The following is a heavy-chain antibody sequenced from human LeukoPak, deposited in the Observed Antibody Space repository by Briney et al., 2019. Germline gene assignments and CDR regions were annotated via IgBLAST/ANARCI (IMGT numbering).Heavy chain of an antibody. V-gene: IGHV1-2*02. Sequence: GASVKVSCKSSVYTLTYYYMHWVGQAPGQGLECMGWINPNMCRKNYAQKFQGRVTMNRDTPISTAYMELSRLRSDDTDVYYCAIIFETYYYYGMDVWGQGTTVTVSS. D-gene: IGHD3-16*02. CDR3: AIIFETYYYYGMDV. J-gene: IGHJ6*02. CDR1: VYTLTYYY. CDR2: INPNMCRK.